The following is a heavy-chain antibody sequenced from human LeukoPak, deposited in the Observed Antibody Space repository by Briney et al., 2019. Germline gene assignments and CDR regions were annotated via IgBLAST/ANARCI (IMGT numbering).Heavy chain of an antibody. CDR3: ARDRDQDIVVVPAAYYYYGMDV. V-gene: IGHV3-21*01. Sequence: GGSLRLSCAASGFTFSSYSMNWVRQAPGKGLEWVSSISSSSSYIYYADSVKGRFTISRDNAKNSLYLQMNSLRAEDTAVYYCARDRDQDIVVVPAAYYYYGMDVWGQGTTVTVSS. J-gene: IGHJ6*02. CDR1: GFTFSSYS. D-gene: IGHD2-2*01. CDR2: ISSSSSYI.